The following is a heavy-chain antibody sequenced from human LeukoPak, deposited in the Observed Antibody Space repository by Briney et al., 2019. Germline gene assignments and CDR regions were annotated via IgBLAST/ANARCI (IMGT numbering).Heavy chain of an antibody. J-gene: IGHJ3*02. D-gene: IGHD1-1*01. CDR1: GGSISSYY. CDR2: IYYSGST. Sequence: PSETLSLTCTVSGGSISSYYWSWIRQPPGKGLEWTGYIYYSGSTNYNPSLKSRVTISVDTSKNQFSLKLSSVTAADTAVYYCARESGEAFDIWGQGTMVTVSS. CDR3: ARESGEAFDI. V-gene: IGHV4-59*01.